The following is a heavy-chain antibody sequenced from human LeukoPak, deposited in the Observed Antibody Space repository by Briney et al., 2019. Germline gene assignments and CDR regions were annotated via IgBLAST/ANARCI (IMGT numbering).Heavy chain of an antibody. CDR2: ISGSGGST. CDR1: GFTFSSYA. CDR3: ARVGRIAVAGLFDY. V-gene: IGHV3-23*01. Sequence: GGSLRLSCAASGFTFSSYAMSWVRQAPGKGLEWVSAISGSGGSTYYADSVMGRFTIPRDNSKNTLYLQMNSLRAEDTAVYYCARVGRIAVAGLFDYWGQGTLVTVSS. D-gene: IGHD6-19*01. J-gene: IGHJ4*02.